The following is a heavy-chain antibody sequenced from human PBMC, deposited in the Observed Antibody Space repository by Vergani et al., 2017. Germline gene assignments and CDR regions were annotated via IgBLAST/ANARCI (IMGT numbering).Heavy chain of an antibody. V-gene: IGHV3-23*01. CDR2: ISGSGGST. J-gene: IGHJ4*02. D-gene: IGHD6-13*01. CDR1: GFTFSSYA. CDR3: AKGSKGSSWYTPNDY. Sequence: EVQLLESGGGLVQPGGSLRLSCAASGFTFSSYAMSWVRQAPGKGLEWVSAISGSGGSTYYADSVKGRFTISRDNSKNTLYLQMNSRRAEDTAVYYCAKGSKGSSWYTPNDYWGQGTLVTVSS.